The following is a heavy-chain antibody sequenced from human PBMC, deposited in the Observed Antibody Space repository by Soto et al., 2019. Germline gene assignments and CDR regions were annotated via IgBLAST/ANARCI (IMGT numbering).Heavy chain of an antibody. CDR2: ISSSSSYI. D-gene: IGHD4-17*01. Sequence: GGSLRLSCAASGFTFSSYSMNWVRQAPGKGLEWVSSISSSSSYIYYADSVKGRFTISRDNAKNSLYLQMNSLRAEDTAVYYCARGFWGTVTGYYYYGMDVWGQGTTVTVSS. J-gene: IGHJ6*02. CDR1: GFTFSSYS. CDR3: ARGFWGTVTGYYYYGMDV. V-gene: IGHV3-21*04.